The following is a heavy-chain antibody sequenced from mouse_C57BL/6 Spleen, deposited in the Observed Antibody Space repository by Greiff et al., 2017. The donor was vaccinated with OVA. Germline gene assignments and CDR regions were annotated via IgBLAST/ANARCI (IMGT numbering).Heavy chain of an antibody. Sequence: EVQLQQSGTVLARPGASVKMSCKTSGYTFTSYWMHWVKQRPGQGLEWIGAIYPGNSDTSYNQKFKGKAKLTAVTSASTAYMELSSLTNEDSAVYYCTRPLQYYGSSYVTFAYWGQGTLVTVSA. V-gene: IGHV1-5*01. D-gene: IGHD1-1*01. CDR1: GYTFTSYW. CDR2: IYPGNSDT. J-gene: IGHJ3*01. CDR3: TRPLQYYGSSYVTFAY.